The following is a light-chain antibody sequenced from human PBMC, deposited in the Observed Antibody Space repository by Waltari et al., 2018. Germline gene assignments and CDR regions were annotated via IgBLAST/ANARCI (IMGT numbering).Light chain of an antibody. CDR3: QQSYSTPPLLT. CDR1: QSISSY. Sequence: DIQMTQSPFSLSASVGDRVTITCRASQSISSYLNWYQQKPGKAPKLLIYAASSLQSGVPSRFSGSGSGTDFTLTISSLQPEDFATYYCQQSYSTPPLLTFGPGTKVDIK. V-gene: IGKV1-39*01. J-gene: IGKJ3*01. CDR2: AAS.